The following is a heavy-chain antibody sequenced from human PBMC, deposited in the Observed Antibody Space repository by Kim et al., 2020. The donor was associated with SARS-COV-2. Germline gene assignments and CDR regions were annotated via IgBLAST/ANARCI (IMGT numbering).Heavy chain of an antibody. J-gene: IGHJ3*02. CDR3: VRDGSGSNGRAFDI. V-gene: IGHV3-7*01. D-gene: IGHD1-26*01. Sequence: GGSLRLSCTASGFTFSTYWMSWVRQAPGKGLEWVANIKEDGSDKYHVDSVKGRFTISRDNAKNSVYLQMNSLRVEDTAVYYCVRDGSGSNGRAFDIWGQGTMVTVSS. CDR2: IKEDGSDK. CDR1: GFTFSTYW.